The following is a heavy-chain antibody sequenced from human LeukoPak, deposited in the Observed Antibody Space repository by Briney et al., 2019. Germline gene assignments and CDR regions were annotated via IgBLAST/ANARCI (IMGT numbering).Heavy chain of an antibody. D-gene: IGHD3-10*01. V-gene: IGHV3-7*01. Sequence: GGSLRLSCAASGFTFSNYWMSWVRQAPGKGLEWVANIKQDGSEKYYVDSVKGRFTISRDNSKNSLFLRMDSLRAEDTAVYYCARDGLFSGPFDYWGQGTLVTVSS. CDR2: IKQDGSEK. J-gene: IGHJ4*02. CDR1: GFTFSNYW. CDR3: ARDGLFSGPFDY.